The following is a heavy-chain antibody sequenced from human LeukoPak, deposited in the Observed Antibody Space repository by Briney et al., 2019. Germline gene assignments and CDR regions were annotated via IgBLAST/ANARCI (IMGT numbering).Heavy chain of an antibody. J-gene: IGHJ4*02. CDR3: ARGRNWGSRTRKAVYYFDH. Sequence: PSETLSLTCAVYGGSFSGYYWSWIRQPPGKGLEWIGEINHSGSTNYNPSLKSRVTISVDTSKNQFSLKLSSVTAADTAVYYCARGRNWGSRTRKAVYYFDHWGQGTLVTVSS. V-gene: IGHV4-34*01. D-gene: IGHD7-27*01. CDR2: INHSGST. CDR1: GGSFSGYY.